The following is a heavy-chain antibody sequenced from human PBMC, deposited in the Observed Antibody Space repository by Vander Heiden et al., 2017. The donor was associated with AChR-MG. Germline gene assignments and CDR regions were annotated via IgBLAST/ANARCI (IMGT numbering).Heavy chain of an antibody. D-gene: IGHD2-21*02. Sequence: EVQLVQSGAEVKKPGASLKISCKGSGYSFTSYWIGWVRQMPGKGLEWMGIIYHGDSDTRYSPSFQGQVSISADKSISTAYLQWSSLKASDTPIYYCARHSSRVTGYYYYYYGMDVWGQGTTVTVSS. CDR1: GYSFTSYW. CDR2: IYHGDSDT. J-gene: IGHJ6*02. V-gene: IGHV5-51*01. CDR3: ARHSSRVTGYYYYYYGMDV.